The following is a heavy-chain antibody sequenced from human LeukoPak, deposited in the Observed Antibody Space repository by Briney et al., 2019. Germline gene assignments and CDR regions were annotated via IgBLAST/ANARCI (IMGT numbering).Heavy chain of an antibody. D-gene: IGHD5-12*01. Sequence: PGGSLRLSCAAAGFNFISYWMSWVRQAPGKGLGWVANIKEDGSDKYYVHCVKGRSTISTDTAKNSVSLQMNSLRGEHTAVYYCARDFDSGYDVSWFKPWGQGTLVTV. V-gene: IGHV3-7*01. CDR2: IKEDGSDK. J-gene: IGHJ5*02. CDR3: ARDFDSGYDVSWFKP. CDR1: GFNFISYW.